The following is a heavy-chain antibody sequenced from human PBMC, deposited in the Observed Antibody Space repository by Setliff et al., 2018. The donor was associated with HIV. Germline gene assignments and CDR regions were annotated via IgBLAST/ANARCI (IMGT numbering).Heavy chain of an antibody. CDR2: IYYSGST. Sequence: SETLSLTCTVSGGSISSSSNYWGWIRQPPGKGLEWIGNIYYSGSTYYNPSLKIRVTITVDMSNNQFSLRLTSGTAADPAMYYCARHDFWSGYHNWFDPWGQGTMVTVSS. V-gene: IGHV4-39*01. CDR1: GGSISSSSNY. J-gene: IGHJ5*02. D-gene: IGHD3-3*01. CDR3: ARHDFWSGYHNWFDP.